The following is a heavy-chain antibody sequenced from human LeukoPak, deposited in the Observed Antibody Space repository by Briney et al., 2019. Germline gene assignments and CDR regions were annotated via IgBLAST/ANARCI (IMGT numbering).Heavy chain of an antibody. CDR2: IYTSGST. CDR1: GGSISSGSYY. Sequence: PSETLSLTCTVSGGSISSGSYYWSWIRQPAGKGLEWIGRIYTSGSTNYNPSLKSRVTISVDTSKNQFSLKLSSVTAADTAVYYCARVSRGQYYYYYYMDVWGKGTTVTVSS. CDR3: ARVSRGQYYYYYYMDV. V-gene: IGHV4-61*02. J-gene: IGHJ6*03.